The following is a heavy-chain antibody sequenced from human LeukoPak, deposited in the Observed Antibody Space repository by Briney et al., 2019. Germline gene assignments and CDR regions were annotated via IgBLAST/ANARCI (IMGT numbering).Heavy chain of an antibody. CDR2: IKPNSGDT. CDR1: GYTLSDLS. D-gene: IGHD1-26*01. V-gene: IGHV1-2*02. J-gene: IGHJ3*02. Sequence: ASVKVSCKVSGYTLSDLSMHWVRQAPGQGLEWMGWIKPNSGDTKYAEKFQGRVTMTRDTSISTAYMELKRLISDDTAVYYCTRDWGPNSGNFHYDGFDIWGQGTMVTVSS. CDR3: TRDWGPNSGNFHYDGFDI.